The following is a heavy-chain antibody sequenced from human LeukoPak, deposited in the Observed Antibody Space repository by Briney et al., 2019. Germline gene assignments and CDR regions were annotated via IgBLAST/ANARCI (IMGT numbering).Heavy chain of an antibody. CDR3: ARGIAAAEYYYYYGMDV. J-gene: IGHJ6*02. Sequence: SETLSLTCTVSGGSISSSSYYWGWIRQPPGKGLEWIGSIYYSGSTNYNPSLKSRVTISVDTSKNQFSLKLSSVTAADTAVYYCARGIAAAEYYYYYGMDVWGQGTTVTVSS. CDR2: IYYSGST. CDR1: GGSISSSSYY. V-gene: IGHV4-39*07. D-gene: IGHD6-13*01.